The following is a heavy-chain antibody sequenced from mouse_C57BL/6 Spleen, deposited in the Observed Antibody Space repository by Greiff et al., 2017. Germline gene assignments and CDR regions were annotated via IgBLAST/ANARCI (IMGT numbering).Heavy chain of an antibody. CDR1: GFSLTSYA. CDR3: ARSGTTVVANFDYAMDY. D-gene: IGHD1-1*01. V-gene: IGHV2-9-1*01. J-gene: IGHJ4*01. CDR2: IWTGGGT. Sequence: VHLVESGPGLVAPSQSLSITCTVSGFSLTSYAISWVRQPPGKGLEWLGVIWTGGGTNYNSALKSSLSISTDNSTSQFFVKMNSLQTDDTASYDCARSGTTVVANFDYAMDYWGQGTSVTVSS.